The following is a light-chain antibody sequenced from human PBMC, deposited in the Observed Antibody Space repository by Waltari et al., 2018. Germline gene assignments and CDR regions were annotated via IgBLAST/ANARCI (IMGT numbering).Light chain of an antibody. J-gene: IGLJ2*01. V-gene: IGLV3-19*01. Sequence: SSELIQDPAVSVAMGQTVRHTFQGDRLRSYYASWYQQRPVQAPILVIYDKNNRPTGVPDRFSGSSSHNTGSLTITGAQAEDEASYYCHSRDASGVAGSFGGGTKLTVL. CDR1: RLRSYY. CDR3: HSRDASGVAGS. CDR2: DKN.